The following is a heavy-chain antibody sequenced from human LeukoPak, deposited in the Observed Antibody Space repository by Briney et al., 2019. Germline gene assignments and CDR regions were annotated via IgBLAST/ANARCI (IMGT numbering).Heavy chain of an antibody. V-gene: IGHV3-7*03. CDR3: AREEAAGPIDY. CDR1: EFTFSSYW. J-gene: IGHJ4*02. CDR2: IKQDGGQI. D-gene: IGHD6-13*01. Sequence: GGSLRLSCAASEFTFSSYWMSWVRQAPGKGLEWVANIKQDGGQIYYLESVKGRFTISRDNSKNTLYLQMNSLRAEDTAVYYCAREEAAGPIDYWGQGTLVTVSS.